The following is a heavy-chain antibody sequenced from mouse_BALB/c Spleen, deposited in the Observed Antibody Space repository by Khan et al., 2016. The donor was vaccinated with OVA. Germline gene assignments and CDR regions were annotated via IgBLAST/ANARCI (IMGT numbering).Heavy chain of an antibody. CDR2: ISYSGRT. CDR1: GYSITSDYA. J-gene: IGHJ2*01. V-gene: IGHV3-2*02. CDR3: ARSVTITTVVATDFDY. D-gene: IGHD1-1*01. Sequence: QLEESGPGLVKPSQSLSLTCTVTGYSITSDYAWNWIRQFPGNKLEWMGYISYSGRTSYNPSLKSRISITRDTSKNQFFLQLNSVTTEDTATDYCARSVTITTVVATDFDYWGQGTTLTVSS.